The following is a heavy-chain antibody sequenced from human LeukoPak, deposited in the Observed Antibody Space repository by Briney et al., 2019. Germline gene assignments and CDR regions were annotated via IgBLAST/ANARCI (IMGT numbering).Heavy chain of an antibody. J-gene: IGHJ4*02. CDR2: ISSSSSYI. CDR3: AREYGSGRYNHFDY. V-gene: IGHV3-21*01. Sequence: PGGSLRLSCAASGFTFSSYSLNWVRQAPGKGLQWVSSISSSSSYIYYADSVKGRFTISRDNTRNSLYLQMNSLRAEDTAVYYCAREYGSGRYNHFDYWGQGTLVTVSS. CDR1: GFTFSSYS. D-gene: IGHD3-10*01.